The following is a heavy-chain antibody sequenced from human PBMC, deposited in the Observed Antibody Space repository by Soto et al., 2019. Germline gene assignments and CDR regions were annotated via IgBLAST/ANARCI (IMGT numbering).Heavy chain of an antibody. Sequence: EVQLLESGGGLVQPGGSLRLSCAASGFTFSSYAMSWVRQAPGKGLEWVSAISGSGGSTYYADSVKGRFTISRDNSKNTQYLQMNSLRAEDTAVYYCAKEGGAYCGGDCYSRAFDIWGQGTMVTVSS. CDR2: ISGSGGST. J-gene: IGHJ3*02. D-gene: IGHD2-21*02. V-gene: IGHV3-23*01. CDR1: GFTFSSYA. CDR3: AKEGGAYCGGDCYSRAFDI.